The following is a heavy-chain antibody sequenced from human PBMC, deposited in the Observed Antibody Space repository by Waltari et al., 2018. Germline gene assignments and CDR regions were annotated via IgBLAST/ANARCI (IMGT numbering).Heavy chain of an antibody. Sequence: QVQLVQSGAEVKKPGSSVKVSCKASGGTFSSYAISWVRQAPGQGLEWMGGIIPIFGTANYAQKFQGRVTITADESTSTAYMELSSLRSEDTAVYYCARVGGVGMATIISWFDPWGQGTLVTVSS. V-gene: IGHV1-69*12. D-gene: IGHD5-12*01. CDR3: ARVGGVGMATIISWFDP. J-gene: IGHJ5*02. CDR1: GGTFSSYA. CDR2: IIPIFGTA.